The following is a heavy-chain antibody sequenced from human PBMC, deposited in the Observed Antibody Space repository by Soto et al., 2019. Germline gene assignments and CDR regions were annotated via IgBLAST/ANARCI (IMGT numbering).Heavy chain of an antibody. CDR3: ARLPGGGDAYNYLDY. D-gene: IGHD1-1*01. CDR2: IFRDGTT. Sequence: PSETLSLTCTVSGVSVSGYYWNWIRQPPGKGLQWIGYIFRDGTTNYNPSLKSRLTMSVDVSKNQFSLNLPSVTAADTAVYYCARLPGGGDAYNYLDYWGQGTLVTVSS. CDR1: GVSVSGYY. J-gene: IGHJ4*02. V-gene: IGHV4-59*02.